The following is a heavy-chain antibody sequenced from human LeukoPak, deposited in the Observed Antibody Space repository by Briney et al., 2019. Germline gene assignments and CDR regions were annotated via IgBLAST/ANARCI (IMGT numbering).Heavy chain of an antibody. CDR3: ARESELVGPTAGIDY. D-gene: IGHD1-26*01. CDR2: ISNSGSTI. V-gene: IGHV3-48*03. CDR1: GFPFGSYE. Sequence: GGSLRLSCAASGFPFGSYEMIWVRQAPGKGPEWISYISNSGSTINYADSVRGRFTVSRDNAKNLLYLQMDRLRAEDTAIYFCARESELVGPTAGIDYWGQGTLVTVSS. J-gene: IGHJ4*02.